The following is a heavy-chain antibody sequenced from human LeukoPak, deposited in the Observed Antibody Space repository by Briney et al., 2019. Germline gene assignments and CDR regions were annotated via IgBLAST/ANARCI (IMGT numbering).Heavy chain of an antibody. CDR1: GYSFTSYW. Sequence: PGGSLRLSCKGSGYSFTSYWIGWVRQMPGKGLEWMGIIYPGDSDTRCSPSFQGQVTISADKSITTAYLQWSSLKASDTAIYYCARLMGVYGPTPAFDIWGQGTMVTVSS. CDR3: ARLMGVYGPTPAFDI. J-gene: IGHJ3*02. D-gene: IGHD2-8*02. V-gene: IGHV5-51*01. CDR2: IYPGDSDT.